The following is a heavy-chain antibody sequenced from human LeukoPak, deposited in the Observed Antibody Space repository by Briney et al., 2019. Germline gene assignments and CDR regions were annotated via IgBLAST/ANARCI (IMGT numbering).Heavy chain of an antibody. Sequence: GASVKVSCKASGYTFTSYDINWVRQATGQGLEWMGWMNPNSGNTGYAQKFQGRITMTRNISLSTAYMELSSLRSEDTAVYYCARARAPSSHYYYMDVWGKGTTVTVSS. J-gene: IGHJ6*03. CDR1: GYTFTSYD. CDR3: ARARAPSSHYYYMDV. V-gene: IGHV1-8*01. CDR2: MNPNSGNT.